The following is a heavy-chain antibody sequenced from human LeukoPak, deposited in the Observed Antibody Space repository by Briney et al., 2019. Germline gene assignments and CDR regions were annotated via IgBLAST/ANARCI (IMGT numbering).Heavy chain of an antibody. CDR2: IYHSGST. V-gene: IGHV4-4*02. Sequence: SETLSLTCAVSGGSISSSNWWSWVRQPPGKGVEWIGEIYHSGSTNYTPSLKSRVTISVDKSKNQFSLKLSSVTAADTAVYYCARHSRTDWFDPWGQGTLVTVSS. D-gene: IGHD1-14*01. CDR1: GGSISSSNW. CDR3: ARHSRTDWFDP. J-gene: IGHJ5*02.